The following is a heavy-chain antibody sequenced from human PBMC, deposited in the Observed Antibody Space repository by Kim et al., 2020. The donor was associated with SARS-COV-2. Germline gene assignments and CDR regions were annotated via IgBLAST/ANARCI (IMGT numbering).Heavy chain of an antibody. CDR3: AMGYGSGSFDY. J-gene: IGHJ4*02. Sequence: YCDDSVKGRFTIPRDNSKNTLYLQMNSRGAEDPAVYYCAMGYGSGSFDYWGQGTLVTVSS. D-gene: IGHD3-10*01. V-gene: IGHV3-30*02.